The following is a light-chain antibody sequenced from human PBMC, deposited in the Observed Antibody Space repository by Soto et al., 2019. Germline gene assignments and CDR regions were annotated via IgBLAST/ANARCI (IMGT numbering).Light chain of an antibody. Sequence: DLQMTQSPSTLSSSVGDRVTITCRASQSIGSSLAWYQQKPGKAPNLLIYKAGSLESGVPSRFSGSGSEAELTLTISSLQHDHFASYGCEQYSLYPWTFGQGTKGESK. J-gene: IGKJ1*01. CDR2: KAG. CDR3: EQYSLYPWT. V-gene: IGKV1-5*03. CDR1: QSIGSS.